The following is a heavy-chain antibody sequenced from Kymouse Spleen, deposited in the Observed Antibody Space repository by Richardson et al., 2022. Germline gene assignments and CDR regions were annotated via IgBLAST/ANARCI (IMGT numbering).Heavy chain of an antibody. V-gene: IGHV6-1*01. CDR1: GDSVSSNSAA. CDR2: TYYRSKWYN. CDR3: AREGAVASNWIYWYFDL. D-gene: IGHD6-19*01. Sequence: QVQLQQSGPGLVKPSQTLSLTCAISGDSVSSNSAAWNWIRQSPSRGLEWLGRTYYRSKWYNDYAVSVKSRITINPDTSKNQFSLQLNSVTPEDTAVYYCAREGAVASNWIYWYFDLWGRGTLVTVSS. J-gene: IGHJ2*01.